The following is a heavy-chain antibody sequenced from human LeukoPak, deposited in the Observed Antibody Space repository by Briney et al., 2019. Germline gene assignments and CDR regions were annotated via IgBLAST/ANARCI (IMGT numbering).Heavy chain of an antibody. CDR1: GGSFSGYY. CDR2: IYTSGST. V-gene: IGHV4-59*10. J-gene: IGHJ4*02. D-gene: IGHD7-27*01. Sequence: SETLSLTCAVYGGSFSGYYWSWIRQPPGKGLEWIGRIYTSGSTNYNPSLKSRVTMSVDTSKNQFSLKLSSVTAADTAVYYCARDTANWGYYFDYWGQGTLVTVSS. CDR3: ARDTANWGYYFDY.